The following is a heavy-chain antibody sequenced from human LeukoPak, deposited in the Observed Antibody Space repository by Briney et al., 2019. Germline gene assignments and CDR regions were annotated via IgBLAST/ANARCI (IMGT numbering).Heavy chain of an antibody. CDR2: INPNSGGT. CDR3: AKLLGYCSSTSCYGGYFDY. V-gene: IGHV1-2*02. CDR1: GYTFTGYY. D-gene: IGHD2-2*01. J-gene: IGHJ4*02. Sequence: ASVKVSCKASGYTFTGYYMHWVRQAPGQGLEWMGWINPNSGGTNYAQKFQGRVTMTRDTSISTAYMELSRLRSDDTAVYYCAKLLGYCSSTSCYGGYFDYWGQGTLVTVSS.